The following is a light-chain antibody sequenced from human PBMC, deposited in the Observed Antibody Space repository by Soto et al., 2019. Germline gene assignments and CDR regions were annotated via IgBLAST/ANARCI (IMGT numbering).Light chain of an antibody. Sequence: EIVLTQSPGTLSLSPGERATLSCMASQSVSSSYLAWYQQKPGQAPRVLIYATSSRATGIPDRFSGSGSGTDFTLTISRLEPEDFAVYYCQQYTSSPWTFGQGTKVDIK. CDR1: QSVSSSY. V-gene: IGKV3-20*01. CDR3: QQYTSSPWT. CDR2: ATS. J-gene: IGKJ1*01.